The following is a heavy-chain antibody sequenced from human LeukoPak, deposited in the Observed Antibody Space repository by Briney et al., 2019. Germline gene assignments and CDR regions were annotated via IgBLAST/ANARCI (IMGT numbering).Heavy chain of an antibody. J-gene: IGHJ4*02. CDR2: ISTSSSSI. D-gene: IGHD2-2*01. CDR3: ARERYCSIASCYYPFDY. Sequence: GGSLRLSCVASGFXFSSYSMNWVRQAPGKGLEWFSFISTSSSSIYYADSVKGRFTISRDNAKNSLYLQMNSLRAEDTAVYYCARERYCSIASCYYPFDYWGQGTLVTVPS. V-gene: IGHV3-21*01. CDR1: GFXFSSYS.